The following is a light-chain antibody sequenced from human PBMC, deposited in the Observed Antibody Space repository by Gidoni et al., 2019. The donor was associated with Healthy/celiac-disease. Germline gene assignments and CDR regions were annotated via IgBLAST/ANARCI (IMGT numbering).Light chain of an antibody. J-gene: IGKJ1*01. V-gene: IGKV3-20*01. CDR3: QQYGSSPT. CDR1: QSVSSSY. Sequence: EIVLTQSPGTLSLSPGERATLACRASQSVSSSYLAWYQQKPGQAHRLLIYGASSRATGIPDRCSGSGSGTDFTLTISRLEPEYFALYYCQQYGSSPTFXXXTKVEIK. CDR2: GAS.